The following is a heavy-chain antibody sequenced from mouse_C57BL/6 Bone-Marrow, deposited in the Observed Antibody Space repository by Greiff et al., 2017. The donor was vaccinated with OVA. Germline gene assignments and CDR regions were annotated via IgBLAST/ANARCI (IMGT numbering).Heavy chain of an antibody. Sequence: QVQLQQPGAELVKPGASVKMSCKASGYTFTSSWITWVKQRPGQGLEWIGDIYPGSGSTNYNEKFKSKATLTVDTSSSTAYMQLSSLTSENSAVYYCAKGLWDLYYFDYWGQGTTLTVSS. CDR3: AKGLWDLYYFDY. V-gene: IGHV1-55*01. CDR2: IYPGSGST. J-gene: IGHJ2*01. CDR1: GYTFTSSW. D-gene: IGHD4-1*01.